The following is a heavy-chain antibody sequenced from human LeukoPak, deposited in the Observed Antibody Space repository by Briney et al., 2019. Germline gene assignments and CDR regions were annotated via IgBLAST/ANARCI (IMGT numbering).Heavy chain of an antibody. J-gene: IGHJ5*02. CDR2: FDPEDGET. D-gene: IGHD3-16*01. V-gene: IGHV1-24*01. Sequence: ASVKVSCKVSGYTLSELSIHWVRQAPGKGLEWMGGFDPEDGETIYAQKFQGRVTITADKSTSTAYMELSSLRSEDTAVYYCARASFWESPINWFAPWGQGTLVTVSS. CDR1: GYTLSELS. CDR3: ARASFWESPINWFAP.